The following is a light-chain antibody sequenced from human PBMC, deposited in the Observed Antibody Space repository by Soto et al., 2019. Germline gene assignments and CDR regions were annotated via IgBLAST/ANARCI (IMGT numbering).Light chain of an antibody. Sequence: DIQMTQSPSPLSASVGERATITCRASQSISGYLNWYQQIPGKAPKLLIYAASSLQSGVPSRFSGSGSGTDYSLTISSLQPEDSATYYCQQAHSFPTFGQGTKVDIK. J-gene: IGKJ1*01. CDR2: AAS. V-gene: IGKV1-39*01. CDR1: QSISGY. CDR3: QQAHSFPT.